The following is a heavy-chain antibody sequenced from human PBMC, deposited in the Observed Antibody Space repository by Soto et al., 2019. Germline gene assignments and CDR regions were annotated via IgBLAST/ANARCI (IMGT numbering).Heavy chain of an antibody. V-gene: IGHV4-30-2*01. Sequence: PSETLSLTCAVSGGSISSGGYSWSWIRQPPGKGLEWIGYIYHSGSTYYNPSLKSRVTISVDRSKNQFSLKLSSVTAADTAVYYCARESGYRHGYLAYSGQRTLVTVSS. CDR3: ARESGYRHGYLAY. D-gene: IGHD5-18*01. CDR1: GGSISSGGYS. J-gene: IGHJ4*02. CDR2: IYHSGST.